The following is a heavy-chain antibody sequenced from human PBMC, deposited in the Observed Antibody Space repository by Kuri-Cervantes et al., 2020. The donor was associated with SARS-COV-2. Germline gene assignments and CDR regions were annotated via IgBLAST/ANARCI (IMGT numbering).Heavy chain of an antibody. V-gene: IGHV4-39*07. J-gene: IGHJ4*02. D-gene: IGHD6-19*01. CDR2: IYYSGST. CDR1: GGSISSYY. Sequence: SETLSLTCIVSGGSISSYYWGWIRQPPGKGLEWIGSIYYSGSTYYNPSLKSRVTISVDTSKKQFSLNLSSVTAADTAVYYCARESWDEFGDVWLGLDSWGQGTLVTVSS. CDR3: ARESWDEFGDVWLGLDS.